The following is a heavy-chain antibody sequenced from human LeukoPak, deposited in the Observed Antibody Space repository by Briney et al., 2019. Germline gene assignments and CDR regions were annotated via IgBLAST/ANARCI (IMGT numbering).Heavy chain of an antibody. CDR1: GFTFSSYA. Sequence: GRSLRLSCAASGFTFSSYAMHWVRQAPGKGLESVSAISSNGGSTYYADSVKGRFTISRDNSKNTLYLQMGGRRAEDMAVYYCARGSGTFGGVIVPLFDPWGQGTLVTVSS. V-gene: IGHV3-64*02. D-gene: IGHD3-16*02. CDR3: ARGSGTFGGVIVPLFDP. CDR2: ISSNGGST. J-gene: IGHJ5*02.